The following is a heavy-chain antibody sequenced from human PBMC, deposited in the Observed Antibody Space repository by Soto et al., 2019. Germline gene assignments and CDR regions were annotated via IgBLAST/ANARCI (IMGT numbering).Heavy chain of an antibody. CDR2: TYYRSKWYN. V-gene: IGHV6-1*01. CDR1: GDSVSSNSAA. Sequence: PSQTLSLTCAISGDSVSSNSAAWNWIRQSPSRGLEWLGRTYYRSKWYNDYAVSVKSRITINPDTSKNQFSLQLNSVTPEDTAVYYCARGGGVRIAAAGGHYYYYYGMDVWGQGTTVTVSS. D-gene: IGHD6-13*01. J-gene: IGHJ6*02. CDR3: ARGGGVRIAAAGGHYYYYYGMDV.